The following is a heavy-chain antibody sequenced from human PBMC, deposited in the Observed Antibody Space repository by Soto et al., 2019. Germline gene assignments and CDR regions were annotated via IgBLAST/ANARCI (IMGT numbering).Heavy chain of an antibody. V-gene: IGHV4-59*12. CDR1: GGSISSYY. D-gene: IGHD3-10*01. CDR3: VRGYGSGSYYTY. J-gene: IGHJ4*02. CDR2: IYYSGST. Sequence: SETLSLTCTVSGGSISSYYWSWIRQPPGKGLEWIGYIYYSGSTNYNPSLKSRVTISVDTSKNQFSLKLSSVTAADTAVYYCVRGYGSGSYYTYWGQGTLVTV.